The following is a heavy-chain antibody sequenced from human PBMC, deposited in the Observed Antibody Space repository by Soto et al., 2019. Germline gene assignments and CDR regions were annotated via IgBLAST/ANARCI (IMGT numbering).Heavy chain of an antibody. Sequence: GASVKVSCKASGYTFQTKGITWVRQAPGQGLEWMGWISAYHGTPHYAQKFQGRVTMAADTPSSTAYMEVRGLRSDDTAVYYCARVAIVDWLFRPDLHYHTMDVWGQGTTVTVSS. J-gene: IGHJ6*02. CDR1: GYTFQTKG. D-gene: IGHD3-9*01. CDR2: ISAYHGTP. CDR3: ARVAIVDWLFRPDLHYHTMDV. V-gene: IGHV1-18*01.